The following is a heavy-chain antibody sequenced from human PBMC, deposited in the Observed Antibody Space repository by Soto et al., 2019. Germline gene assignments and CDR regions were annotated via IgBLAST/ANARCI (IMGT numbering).Heavy chain of an antibody. CDR2: ISAYSVDT. Sequence: QVQLVQSVAEVKKPGASVKVSCKASGYRFETYAMTWVRQDPGQGLEWMGWISAYSVDTYSAQKFQDRLTMTKDTSTGTAYMELRSLTSYDTAVYYCARGHGAMRGALDVGGQGTTVTVSS. V-gene: IGHV1-18*01. CDR3: ARGHGAMRGALDV. J-gene: IGHJ6*02. D-gene: IGHD1-26*01. CDR1: GYRFETYA.